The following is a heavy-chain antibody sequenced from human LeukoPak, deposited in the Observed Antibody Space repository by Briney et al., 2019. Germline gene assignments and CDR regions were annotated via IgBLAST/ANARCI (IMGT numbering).Heavy chain of an antibody. CDR1: GGSISSGGYY. D-gene: IGHD4-23*01. CDR3: ARDGGPYGGIDY. Sequence: SQTLSLTCTVSGGSISSGGYYWSWIRQHPGKGLEWIGYIYYSGSTYYNPSLKSQVTISVDTSKNQFSLKLSSVTAADTAVYYCARDGGPYGGIDYWGQGTLVTVSS. V-gene: IGHV4-31*01. J-gene: IGHJ4*02. CDR2: IYYSGST.